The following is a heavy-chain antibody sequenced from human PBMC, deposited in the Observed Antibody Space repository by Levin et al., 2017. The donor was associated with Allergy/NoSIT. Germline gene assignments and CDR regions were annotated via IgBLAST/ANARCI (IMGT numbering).Heavy chain of an antibody. V-gene: IGHV3-30*18. CDR1: GFTFSSYG. CDR3: AKELHNCGGDCFYYYYYGMDV. J-gene: IGHJ6*02. Sequence: GESLKISCAASGFTFSSYGMHWVRQAPGKGLEWVAVISYDGSNKYYADSVKGRFTISRDNSKNTLYLQMNSLRAEDTAVYYCAKELHNCGGDCFYYYYYGMDVWGQGTTVTVSS. D-gene: IGHD2-21*02. CDR2: ISYDGSNK.